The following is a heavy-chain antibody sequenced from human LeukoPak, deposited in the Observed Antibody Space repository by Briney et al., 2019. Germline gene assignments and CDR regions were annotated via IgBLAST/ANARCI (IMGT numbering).Heavy chain of an antibody. CDR3: ARIAASGTEYDPFDY. Sequence: GGSLRLSCAASGFTFSDYYMSWIRQAPGKGLEWVSSISSRSSYIYYADSVKGRFTISRDNAKNSLYLQMNSLRAEDTAVYYCARIAASGTEYDPFDYWGQGTLVTVSS. CDR1: GFTFSDYY. CDR2: ISSRSSYI. J-gene: IGHJ4*02. V-gene: IGHV3-11*06. D-gene: IGHD6-25*01.